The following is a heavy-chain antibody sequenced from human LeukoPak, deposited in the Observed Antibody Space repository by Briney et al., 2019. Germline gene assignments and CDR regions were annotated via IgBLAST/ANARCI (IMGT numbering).Heavy chain of an antibody. Sequence: GGSLRLSCAASGFTFSTYLMSWVRQAPGKGLGWVSTLTGSGDSAYYADSVKGRFTISRDNSKNTLYLQMNSLRAEDTAVYYCAKDDGVYSSSWFLFDYWGQGTLVTVSS. V-gene: IGHV3-23*01. CDR3: AKDDGVYSSSWFLFDY. CDR1: GFTFSTYL. J-gene: IGHJ4*02. D-gene: IGHD6-13*01. CDR2: LTGSGDSA.